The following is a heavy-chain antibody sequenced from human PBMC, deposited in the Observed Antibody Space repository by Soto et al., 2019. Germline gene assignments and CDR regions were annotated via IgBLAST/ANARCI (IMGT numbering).Heavy chain of an antibody. D-gene: IGHD1-7*01. J-gene: IGHJ4*02. V-gene: IGHV3-48*01. CDR2: ISSSSSTI. CDR3: ARDLRPTGTTAWGHFPGALDY. CDR1: GFTFSSYS. Sequence: EVQLVESGGGLVQPGGSLRLYCAASGFTFSSYSMNWVRQAPGKGLEWGSYISSSSSTIYYADSVKGRFTISRDNAKNSLYLQMNSLRAEDTAVYYCARDLRPTGTTAWGHFPGALDYWGQGTLVTVSS.